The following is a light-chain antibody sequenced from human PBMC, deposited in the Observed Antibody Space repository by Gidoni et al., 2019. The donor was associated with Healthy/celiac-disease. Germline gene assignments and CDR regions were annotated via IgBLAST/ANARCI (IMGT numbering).Light chain of an antibody. CDR2: DVS. Sequence: QSALTQPRSVSGSPGQSVTISCTGTSSYVGGYNYVPWYQQHPGKAPKLMIYDVSKRPSGVPDRFSGSKSGTTASLTISGLQAEDEADYYCCSYAGSYSHVVFGGGTKLTVL. CDR3: CSYAGSYSHVV. V-gene: IGLV2-11*01. CDR1: SSYVGGYNY. J-gene: IGLJ2*01.